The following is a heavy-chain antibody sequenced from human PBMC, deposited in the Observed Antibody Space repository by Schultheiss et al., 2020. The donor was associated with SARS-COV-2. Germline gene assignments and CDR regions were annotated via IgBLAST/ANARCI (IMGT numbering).Heavy chain of an antibody. V-gene: IGHV3-49*04. CDR3: SGERSGSYTPSVGLDY. Sequence: GESLKISCTASGFTFGDYAMSWVRQAPGKGLEWVGFIKSKAYGGTTEYAASVKGRFTISRDDSKSIAYLQMNSLKTEDTAVYYCSGERSGSYTPSVGLDYWGQGTLVTVSS. J-gene: IGHJ4*02. CDR2: IKSKAYGGTT. D-gene: IGHD1-26*01. CDR1: GFTFGDYA.